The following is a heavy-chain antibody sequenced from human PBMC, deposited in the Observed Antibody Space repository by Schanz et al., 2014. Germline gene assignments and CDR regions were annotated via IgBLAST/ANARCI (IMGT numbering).Heavy chain of an antibody. V-gene: IGHV3-64*04. J-gene: IGHJ4*02. Sequence: VQLVESGGGLVQPGGSLRLSCSASGFSFSIYAMHWVRQAPGKGLECVSAINNSGDDTYNADSVKGRFTISRDNAKKSLYLEMNSLRAEDTAVYYCASGHWELRYWGQGAVVIVSS. CDR3: ASGHWELRY. CDR2: INNSGDDT. CDR1: GFSFSIYA. D-gene: IGHD1-7*01.